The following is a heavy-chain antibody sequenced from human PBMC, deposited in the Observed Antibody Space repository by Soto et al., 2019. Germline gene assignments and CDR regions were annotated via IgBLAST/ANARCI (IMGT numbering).Heavy chain of an antibody. J-gene: IGHJ5*02. CDR3: ARQVYTAMSSYNWFDP. Sequence: PGESLKISCKGSGYSFTSYWIGWVRQMPGKGLEWMGIIYPGDSDTRYSPSFQGQVTISADKSISTAYLQWSSLKASDTAMYYCARQVYTAMSSYNWFDPWGQGTLVTVSS. CDR1: GYSFTSYW. D-gene: IGHD5-18*01. V-gene: IGHV5-51*01. CDR2: IYPGDSDT.